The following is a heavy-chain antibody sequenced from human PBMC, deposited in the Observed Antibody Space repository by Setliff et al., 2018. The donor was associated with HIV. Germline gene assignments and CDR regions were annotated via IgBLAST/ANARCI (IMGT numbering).Heavy chain of an antibody. Sequence: SETLSLTCTVSGGPISTNDYYWGFIRQSPGKGLEWIASVHYGGSIFYNPSLKSRVSLSVGTSKNQFSLNLTSVTAADTAVYYCARSKTFYDFWGGYYTHGAFKIWGLGTMVTVSS. D-gene: IGHD3-3*01. CDR3: ARSKTFYDFWGGYYTHGAFKI. V-gene: IGHV4-39*01. CDR2: VHYGGSI. J-gene: IGHJ3*02. CDR1: GGPISTNDYY.